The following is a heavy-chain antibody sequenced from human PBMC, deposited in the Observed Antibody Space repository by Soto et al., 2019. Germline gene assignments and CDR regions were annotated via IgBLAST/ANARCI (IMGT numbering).Heavy chain of an antibody. CDR2: IYYSGST. CDR1: GYSISSSNW. J-gene: IGHJ4*02. Sequence: SETLSLTCAVSGYSISSSNWWGWIRQPPGKGLEWIGYIYYSGSTYYNPSLKSRVTMSVDTSKNQFSLKLSSVTPVDTAVYYCARTGARTHPIDYWGQGTLVTVSS. V-gene: IGHV4-28*01. D-gene: IGHD1-26*01. CDR3: ARTGARTHPIDY.